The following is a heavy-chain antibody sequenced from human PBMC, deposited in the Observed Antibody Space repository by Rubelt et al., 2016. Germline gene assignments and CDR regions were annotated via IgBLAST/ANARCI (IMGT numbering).Heavy chain of an antibody. Sequence: YAQKFQGRVTITADKSTSTAYMELSSLRSEDTAVYYCARAFTLAARPQANYYYYGMDVWGQGTTVTVSS. J-gene: IGHJ6*02. D-gene: IGHD6-6*01. V-gene: IGHV1-69*04. CDR3: ARAFTLAARPQANYYYYGMDV.